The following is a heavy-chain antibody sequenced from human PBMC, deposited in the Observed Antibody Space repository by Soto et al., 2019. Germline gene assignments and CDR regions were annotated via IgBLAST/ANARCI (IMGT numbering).Heavy chain of an antibody. CDR2: ISSSGSTI. Sequence: QVQLVESGGGLVKPGGSLRLSCAASGFTFSDYYMSWIRQAPGKGLEWVSYISSSGSTIYYADSVKGRFTISRDNAKNSRYLQMNSLRAEDTAVYYCARGHSYYDFWSGYLEGYGMDVWGQGTTVTVSS. CDR3: ARGHSYYDFWSGYLEGYGMDV. D-gene: IGHD3-3*01. V-gene: IGHV3-11*01. J-gene: IGHJ6*02. CDR1: GFTFSDYY.